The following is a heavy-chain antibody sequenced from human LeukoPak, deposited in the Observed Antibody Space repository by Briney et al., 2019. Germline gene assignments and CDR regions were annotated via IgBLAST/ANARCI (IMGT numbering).Heavy chain of an antibody. Sequence: PGGSLRLSCAASGFTFSSYAMSWVRQAPGKGLEWVSAISGSGGSTYYADSVKGRFTISRDNSKNTLYLQMNSLRAEDTAVYYCAKAPASLLWFGRRDFDYWGQGTLVTVSS. CDR3: AKAPASLLWFGRRDFDY. CDR1: GFTFSSYA. V-gene: IGHV3-23*01. D-gene: IGHD3-10*01. CDR2: ISGSGGST. J-gene: IGHJ4*02.